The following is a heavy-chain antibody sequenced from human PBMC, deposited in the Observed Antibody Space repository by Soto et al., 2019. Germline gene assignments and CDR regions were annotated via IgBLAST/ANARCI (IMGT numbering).Heavy chain of an antibody. CDR3: ARDIRFLQESVPE. CDR1: GFTFSSYS. D-gene: IGHD3-3*01. CDR2: ISSSSSYI. J-gene: IGHJ4*02. V-gene: IGHV3-21*01. Sequence: EVQLVESGGGLVKPGGSLRLSCAASGFTFSSYSMNWVRQAPGKGLEWVSSISSSSSYIYYADSVKGRFTISRDNAKNSLYLQMNSLRAEDTAVYYCARDIRFLQESVPEWGQGTLVTVSS.